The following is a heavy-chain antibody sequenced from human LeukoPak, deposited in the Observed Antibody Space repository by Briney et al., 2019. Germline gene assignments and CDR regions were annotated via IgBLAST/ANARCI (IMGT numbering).Heavy chain of an antibody. D-gene: IGHD2-21*02. Sequence: GGSLRLSCAASGFTFSSYAMSWVRQAPGKGLEWVSTISGSGGSTHYADSVNGRFTIFRDNSKNTLYLQMNSLRAEDTAVYYCAKADCGGDCYVLDYWGQGTLVTVSS. CDR3: AKADCGGDCYVLDY. V-gene: IGHV3-23*01. CDR2: ISGSGGST. CDR1: GFTFSSYA. J-gene: IGHJ4*02.